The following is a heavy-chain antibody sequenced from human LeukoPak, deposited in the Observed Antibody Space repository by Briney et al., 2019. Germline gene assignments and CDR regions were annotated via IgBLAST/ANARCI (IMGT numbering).Heavy chain of an antibody. D-gene: IGHD3-3*01. CDR1: GFTFSSYG. V-gene: IGHV3-30*18. CDR3: AKVEENTGDFWSGYQVRSVGYYYYMDV. J-gene: IGHJ6*03. Sequence: GGSLRLSCAASGFTFSSYGMHWVRQAPGKGLEWVAVISDDGSNKYHGDSVKGRFTISRDNSKNTLYLQMNSLRAEDAAVYYCAKVEENTGDFWSGYQVRSVGYYYYMDVWGKGTTVTVSS. CDR2: ISDDGSNK.